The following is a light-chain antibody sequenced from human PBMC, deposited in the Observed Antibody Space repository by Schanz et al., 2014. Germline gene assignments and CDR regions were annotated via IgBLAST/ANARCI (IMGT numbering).Light chain of an antibody. Sequence: EIVMTQSPATLSVSPGQSATLSCRASQSIGNNLAWYQQKPGQAPRLLIYGASSRATGIPDRFSGSGSGTDFILTINRLEPEDFAVYYCQQFGGSPLTFGAGTKVDIK. J-gene: IGKJ4*01. V-gene: IGKV3-20*01. CDR1: QSIGNN. CDR3: QQFGGSPLT. CDR2: GAS.